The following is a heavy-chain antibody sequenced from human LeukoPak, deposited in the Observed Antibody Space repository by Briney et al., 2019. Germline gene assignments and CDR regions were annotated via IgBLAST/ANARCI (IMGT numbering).Heavy chain of an antibody. Sequence: GGSLRLSCAASGFTFSTYAMSWVRQAPGKGLEWVSTIGGGGGGTYYADSVKGRFTISRDTSKNTLFLQMNSLRVEDTAVYYCATYRQVLLPFESWGQGTLVTVSS. CDR1: GFTFSTYA. J-gene: IGHJ4*02. CDR3: ATYRQVLLPFES. V-gene: IGHV3-23*01. CDR2: IGGGGGGT. D-gene: IGHD2-8*02.